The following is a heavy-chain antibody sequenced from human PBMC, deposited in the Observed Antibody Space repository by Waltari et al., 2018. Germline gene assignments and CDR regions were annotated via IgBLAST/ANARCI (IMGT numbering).Heavy chain of an antibody. D-gene: IGHD6-19*01. CDR1: VATVSSSA. Sequence: VQLWRSVAELKNPRASFMVSCKASVATVSSSASTRGRQSPRQGLEWMGRIIPICGKASYAQKYQGRVKSSANKSASTAYMELSSLMCEDTAVYYCARDDQTHTRIAVAIQHWGQGTLVTVSS. J-gene: IGHJ1*01. CDR2: IIPICGKA. V-gene: IGHV1-69*04. CDR3: ARDDQTHTRIAVAIQH.